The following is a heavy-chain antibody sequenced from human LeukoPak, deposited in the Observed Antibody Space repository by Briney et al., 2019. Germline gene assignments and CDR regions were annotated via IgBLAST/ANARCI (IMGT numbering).Heavy chain of an antibody. V-gene: IGHV1-46*01. Sequence: GASVKVSCKASGYTFTSYYMHWVRQAPGQGLEWMGIINPSGGSTSYAQKFQGRVTMTEDTSTDTAYMELSSLRSEDTAVYYCATTDILTGYSPSGNWGQGTLVTVSS. D-gene: IGHD3-9*01. CDR3: ATTDILTGYSPSGN. CDR2: INPSGGST. J-gene: IGHJ4*02. CDR1: GYTFTSYY.